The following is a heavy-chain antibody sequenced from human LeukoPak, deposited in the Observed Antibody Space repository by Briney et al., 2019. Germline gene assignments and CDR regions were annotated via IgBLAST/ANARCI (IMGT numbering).Heavy chain of an antibody. CDR1: GSSISSYW. D-gene: IGHD1-26*01. J-gene: IGHJ5*01. V-gene: IGHV3-7*01. CDR3: ARDYSASGSYDS. Sequence: GGSLRLSCAASGSSISSYWMGWVRQAPGEGLEWVGNIKQDGSAKYYVDSVKGRFTISRDNAKNSLYLQMNSLRAEDTAFYHCARDYSASGSYDSWGQGTLVTVSS. CDR2: IKQDGSAK.